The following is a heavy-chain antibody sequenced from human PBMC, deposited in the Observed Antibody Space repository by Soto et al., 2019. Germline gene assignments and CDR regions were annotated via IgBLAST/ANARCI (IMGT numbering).Heavy chain of an antibody. CDR1: GFTFSSYA. V-gene: IGHV3-23*01. CDR2: ISGSGGST. J-gene: IGHJ4*02. D-gene: IGHD2-2*01. Sequence: EVQLLESGGGLVQPGGSLRLSCAASGFTFSSYAMSWVRQAPGKGLECVSAISGSGGSTYYADSVKGRFTVSRDNSKNTLYLQMNSMRAEDTAVYYCAKDDWSSTSFDYWGQGTLVTVSS. CDR3: AKDDWSSTSFDY.